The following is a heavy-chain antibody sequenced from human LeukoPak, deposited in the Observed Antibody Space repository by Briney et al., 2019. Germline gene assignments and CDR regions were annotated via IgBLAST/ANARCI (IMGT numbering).Heavy chain of an antibody. CDR1: GYTFTSYG. D-gene: IGHD3/OR15-3a*01. V-gene: IGHV1-18*01. CDR3: AREVGVWAGYYVAAFYLDL. CDR2: ISGNNGNT. J-gene: IGHJ4*02. Sequence: ASVKVSCKPSGYTFTSYGLIWVRQAPGQGLEWMGWISGNNGNTNYAQEFRDRVTMTTDKSTSSAYMELRSLTSDDTAVYYCAREVGVWAGYYVAAFYLDLWGQGTWVAVHS.